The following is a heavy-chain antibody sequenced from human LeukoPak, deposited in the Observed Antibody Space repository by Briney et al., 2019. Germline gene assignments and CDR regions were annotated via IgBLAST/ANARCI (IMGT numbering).Heavy chain of an antibody. V-gene: IGHV4-59*01. J-gene: IGHJ3*02. Sequence: SETLSLTCTVSGGSISSYYWSWIRQPPGKGLEWIGYIYYSGSTNYNPSLKSRVTISVDTSKNQFSLKLSSVAAADTAVYYCARVYVDAFDIWGQGTMVTVSS. D-gene: IGHD3-10*02. CDR3: ARVYVDAFDI. CDR1: GGSISSYY. CDR2: IYYSGST.